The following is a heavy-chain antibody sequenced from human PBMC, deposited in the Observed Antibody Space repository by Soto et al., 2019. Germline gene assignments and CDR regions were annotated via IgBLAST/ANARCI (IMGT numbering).Heavy chain of an antibody. CDR2: IRGEAYGGTT. V-gene: IGHV3-49*03. Sequence: PGVSLRLSCSASGLSFGSYTISWFRQAPGKGLEWVGFIRGEAYGGTTEYAASVKGRFTISRDDSKGIAYLQMNSLKTEDTAVYSCCSPKASYAPSLYYFDNWGPGTLVTASS. D-gene: IGHD2-2*01. CDR3: CSPKASYAPSLYYFDN. J-gene: IGHJ4*02. CDR1: GLSFGSYT.